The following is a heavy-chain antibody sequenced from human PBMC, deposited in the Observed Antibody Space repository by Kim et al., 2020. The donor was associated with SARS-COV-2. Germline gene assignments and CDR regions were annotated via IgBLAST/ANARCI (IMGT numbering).Heavy chain of an antibody. D-gene: IGHD1-26*01. V-gene: IGHV3-23*01. Sequence: GGSLRLSCAGTGFAFGTYAMNWVRETPGRGLNWVAGITGAGNAYHADSARGRFTISRDNSKNTLYLQMNGLRGEDTAVYYCAKDRLPDSRWEFDHWGQG. J-gene: IGHJ4*02. CDR1: GFAFGTYA. CDR3: AKDRLPDSRWEFDH. CDR2: ITGAGNA.